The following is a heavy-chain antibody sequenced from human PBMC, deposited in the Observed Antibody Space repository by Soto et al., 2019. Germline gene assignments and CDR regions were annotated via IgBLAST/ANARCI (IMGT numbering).Heavy chain of an antibody. V-gene: IGHV3-7*01. CDR2: IKHLESEK. Sequence: EVQLVESGGGLVQPGGSLRLSCAASGFTFTNYWMNWVRQPPGKGLEWVANIKHLESEKFYVGSVRGRFTISRDNDKNSVYLQMESLRAEDTAVYYCARHAYNFLTFDSWGQGTLVTVSS. D-gene: IGHD1-1*01. J-gene: IGHJ4*02. CDR1: GFTFTNYW. CDR3: ARHAYNFLTFDS.